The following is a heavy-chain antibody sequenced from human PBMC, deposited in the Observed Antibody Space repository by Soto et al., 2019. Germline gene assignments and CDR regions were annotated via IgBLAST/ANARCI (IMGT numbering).Heavy chain of an antibody. CDR2: TYYRSKWYN. CDR1: GDSVSSNSAA. J-gene: IGHJ5*02. V-gene: IGHV6-1*01. D-gene: IGHD6-6*01. CDR3: ARDEDSSVFFWFDP. Sequence: PSQTLSLTCVISGDSVSSNSAALNWIRQSPSRGLEWLGRTYYRSKWYNDHAVSVKSRITINPDTSKNQFSLQLNSVTPEDTAVYYCARDEDSSVFFWFDPWGQGTLVTVSS.